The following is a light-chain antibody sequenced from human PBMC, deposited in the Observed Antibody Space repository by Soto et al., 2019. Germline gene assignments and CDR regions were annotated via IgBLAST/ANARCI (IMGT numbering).Light chain of an antibody. CDR1: DSDVGNYDY. CDR3: RSYAGSNYWV. Sequence: QSVLIQPPSASGSPGQSVTISCTGSDSDVGNYDYVSWFQHHPGKAPKLVIYDVFKRPSGVPDRFSGSKSVNTASLTISGLLAEDEADYHCRSYAGSNYWVFGGGTKLTVL. J-gene: IGLJ3*02. CDR2: DVF. V-gene: IGLV2-8*01.